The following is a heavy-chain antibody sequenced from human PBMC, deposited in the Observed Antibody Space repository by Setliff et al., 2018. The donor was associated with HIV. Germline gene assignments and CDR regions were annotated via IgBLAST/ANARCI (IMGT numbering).Heavy chain of an antibody. CDR3: ARHASYYDILTGYQYGPFDY. V-gene: IGHV4-59*08. J-gene: IGHJ4*02. Sequence: PSETLSLTCNVSGGAITGYYWSWVRQAPGKALESIASIYSGGSAIYHPSLKSRVTISVDTSKNQFSLKLSSVTAADTAVYYCARHASYYDILTGYQYGPFDYWGQGSLVTVSS. CDR2: IYSGGSA. D-gene: IGHD3-9*01. CDR1: GGAITGYY.